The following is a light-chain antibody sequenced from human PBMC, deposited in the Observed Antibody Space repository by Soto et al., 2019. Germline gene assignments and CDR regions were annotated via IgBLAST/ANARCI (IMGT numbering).Light chain of an antibody. Sequence: EIVVTQSPSTLSVSPGERSTLSCRASQSVSSKLAWYQQRPGQAPRLLIYDASTRATGIPARFSGSGSGTEFTLTISSLQSEDFAVYYCQQYNNWPPAWTFGQGTKVDIK. CDR3: QQYNNWPPAWT. V-gene: IGKV3-15*01. J-gene: IGKJ1*01. CDR2: DAS. CDR1: QSVSSK.